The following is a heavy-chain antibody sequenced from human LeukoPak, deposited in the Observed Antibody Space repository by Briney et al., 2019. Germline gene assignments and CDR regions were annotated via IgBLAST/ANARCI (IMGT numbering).Heavy chain of an antibody. Sequence: GGSLRLYCAASGFTFSTTSLHWVRQAPGRGLEWVSAFDTGFGTYYPDSLRGRFTFSRDNSKNTLFLQMNSLRAEDTAVYYCARSSGWWSLDYWGQGTLVTVSS. CDR2: FDTGFGT. CDR3: ARSSGWWSLDY. D-gene: IGHD6-19*01. V-gene: IGHV3-23*01. CDR1: GFTFSTTS. J-gene: IGHJ4*02.